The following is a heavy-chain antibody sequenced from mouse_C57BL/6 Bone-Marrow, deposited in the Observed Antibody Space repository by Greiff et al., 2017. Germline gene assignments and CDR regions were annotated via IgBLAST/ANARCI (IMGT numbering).Heavy chain of an antibody. D-gene: IGHD1-1*01. CDR1: GFTFSSYA. CDR2: ISAGGGYT. V-gene: IGHV5-4*01. CDR3: ARHFFRAYGASYYAMDY. J-gene: IGHJ4*01. Sequence: EVQLVESGGGLVKPGGSLKLSCAASGFTFSSYAMSWVRQTPGKRLEWVATISAGGGYTYYPDNVKGRFTMPRNNTKNNLYLQMSHLKSENTAMYYCARHFFRAYGASYYAMDYWGQGTSVTVSS.